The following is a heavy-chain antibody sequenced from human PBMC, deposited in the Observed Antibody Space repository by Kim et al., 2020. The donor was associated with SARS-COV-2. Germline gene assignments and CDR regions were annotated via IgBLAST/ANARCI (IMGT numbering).Heavy chain of an antibody. CDR1: GGSFSGYY. D-gene: IGHD5-18*01. J-gene: IGHJ4*02. Sequence: SETLYLTCAVYGGSFSGYYWSWIRQPPGKGLEWIGEINHSGSTNYNPSLKSRVTISVDTSKNQFSLKLSSVTAADTAVYYCARIVVSTAMVKVDYWGQGTLVTVSS. V-gene: IGHV4-34*01. CDR3: ARIVVSTAMVKVDY. CDR2: INHSGST.